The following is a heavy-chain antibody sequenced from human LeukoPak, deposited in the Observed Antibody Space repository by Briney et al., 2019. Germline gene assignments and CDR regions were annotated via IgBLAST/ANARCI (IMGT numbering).Heavy chain of an antibody. CDR1: GGSISSGGYY. CDR2: IYYSGST. Sequence: SETLSLTCTVSGGSISSGGYYWSWIRQQPGKGLEWIGYIYYSGSTNYNPSLKSRVTISVDTSKNQFSLKLSSVTAADTAVYYCARARRYYDFWSGSKDRYYFDYWGQGTLVTVSS. J-gene: IGHJ4*02. V-gene: IGHV4-31*03. D-gene: IGHD3-3*01. CDR3: ARARRYYDFWSGSKDRYYFDY.